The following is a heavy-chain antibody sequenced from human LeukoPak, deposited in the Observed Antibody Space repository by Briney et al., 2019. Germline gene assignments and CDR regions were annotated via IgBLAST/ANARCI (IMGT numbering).Heavy chain of an antibody. D-gene: IGHD3-3*01. Sequence: SETLSLTCAVYGGSFSGYYWSWIRQPPGKGLEWIGEINHSGSTNYNPSLKSRVTISVDTSKNQFSLKLSSVTAADTAVYYCARMGAIRNFDYWGQGTLVTVSS. CDR3: ARMGAIRNFDY. CDR1: GGSFSGYY. J-gene: IGHJ4*02. CDR2: INHSGST. V-gene: IGHV4-34*01.